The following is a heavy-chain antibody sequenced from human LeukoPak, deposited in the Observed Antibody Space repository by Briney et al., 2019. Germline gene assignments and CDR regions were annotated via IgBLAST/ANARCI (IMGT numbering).Heavy chain of an antibody. D-gene: IGHD3-10*01. V-gene: IGHV4-30-4*08. CDR2: IYYSRST. Sequence: PSQTLSLTCTVSGGSISSGDYYWSWIRQPPGKGLEWIGYIYYSRSTYYNPSLKSRVTISVDTSKNQFSLKLSSVTAADTAVYYCARSSSMVRGVIIVFAFDIWGQGTMVAVSS. CDR1: GGSISSGDYY. J-gene: IGHJ3*02. CDR3: ARSSSMVRGVIIVFAFDI.